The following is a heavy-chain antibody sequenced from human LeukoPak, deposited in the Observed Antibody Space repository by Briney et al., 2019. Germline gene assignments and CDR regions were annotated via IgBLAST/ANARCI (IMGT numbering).Heavy chain of an antibody. CDR3: MIVVVSHAEYFQH. CDR1: GLSVSSNY. CDR2: IYSGGST. D-gene: IGHD3-22*01. V-gene: IGHV3-53*05. Sequence: PGGSLRLSCAASGLSVSSNYMSWVRQAPGKGLEWVSVIYSGGSTYSADPVRGRFTISRDNSKNTLYLQMNSLRAEDTAVYYCMIVVVSHAEYFQHWGQGTLVTVSS. J-gene: IGHJ1*01.